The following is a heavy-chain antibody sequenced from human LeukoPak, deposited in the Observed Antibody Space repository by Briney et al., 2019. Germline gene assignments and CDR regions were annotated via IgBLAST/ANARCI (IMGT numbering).Heavy chain of an antibody. J-gene: IGHJ4*02. Sequence: GGSLRLSCAASGFTFSDNYMSWIRQAPGKGLEWVSYISNSGSYTNYPDSVKGRFTISRDNAKNSLYLQMNSLRDEDTAVYYCARARGAGPGGHFDYWGQGTLVTVSS. CDR1: GFTFSDNY. CDR3: ARARGAGPGGHFDY. V-gene: IGHV3-11*05. D-gene: IGHD6-19*01. CDR2: ISNSGSYT.